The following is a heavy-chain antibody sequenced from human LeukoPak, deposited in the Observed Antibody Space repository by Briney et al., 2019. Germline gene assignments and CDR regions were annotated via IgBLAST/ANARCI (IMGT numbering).Heavy chain of an antibody. V-gene: IGHV3-7*01. Sequence: GGSLSLSCAASGFTFSSYWMTWVRQAPGEGLEWVANIKQDGSEKYYVDSVKGRFTISRDNAKNSLYLQMNSLRAEDTAVYYCARLNYHSFDYWGQGTLVTVSS. CDR2: IKQDGSEK. CDR1: GFTFSSYW. D-gene: IGHD1-7*01. CDR3: ARLNYHSFDY. J-gene: IGHJ4*02.